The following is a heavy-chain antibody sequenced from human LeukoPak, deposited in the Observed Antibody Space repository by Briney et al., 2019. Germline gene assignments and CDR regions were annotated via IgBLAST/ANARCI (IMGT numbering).Heavy chain of an antibody. Sequence: GGSLRLSCEASGFTFSCYWMHWVRQAPGEGLVWLAHVHTGGATTDYADSVKGRFTISRDNAKNTLYLQLNSLRVEDTAVYYCAREAAGYDSSGPGCWAQGTLVTVSS. CDR2: VHTGGATT. J-gene: IGHJ4*02. D-gene: IGHD3-22*01. CDR3: AREAAGYDSSGPGC. V-gene: IGHV3-74*01. CDR1: GFTFSCYW.